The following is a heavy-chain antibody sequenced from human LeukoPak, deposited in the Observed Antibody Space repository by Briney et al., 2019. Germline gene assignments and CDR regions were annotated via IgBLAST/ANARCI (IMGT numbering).Heavy chain of an antibody. V-gene: IGHV3-53*01. CDR3: AKVRGYTYGDDY. J-gene: IGHJ4*02. CDR2: IYNGGST. Sequence: GGSLRLSCAASGFTVSSNYMTWVRQAPGKGLEWVSVIYNGGSTYYADSVKGRFTISRDNSKNTLYLQMNSPRAEDTAVYYCAKVRGYTYGDDYWGQGTLVTVSS. D-gene: IGHD5-18*01. CDR1: GFTVSSNY.